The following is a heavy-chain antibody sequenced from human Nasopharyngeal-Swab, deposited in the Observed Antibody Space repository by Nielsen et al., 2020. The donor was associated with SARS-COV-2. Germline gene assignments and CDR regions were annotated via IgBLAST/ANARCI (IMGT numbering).Heavy chain of an antibody. J-gene: IGHJ6*02. D-gene: IGHD3-10*01. CDR1: GFTFSSYW. V-gene: IGHV3-7*01. CDR3: ARDPPFYGSGSRGFYYYGMDV. CDR2: IKQDGSET. Sequence: GGSLRLSCAASGFTFSSYWMSWVRQVPGKGLEWVANIKQDGSETYYVDSVKGRFTISRDHAKNSLYLQMNSLRAEDTAGYYCARDPPFYGSGSRGFYYYGMDVWGQGTTVTVSS.